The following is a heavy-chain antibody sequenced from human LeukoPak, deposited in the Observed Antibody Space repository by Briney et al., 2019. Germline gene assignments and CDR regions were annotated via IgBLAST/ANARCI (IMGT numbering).Heavy chain of an antibody. CDR2: IYPGDSDT. CDR3: ARRLISSGYYFDY. Sequence: GESLKISCKGSGYSFTSYWIGRVRQMPGKGLEWMGIIYPGDSDTRYSPSFQGQVTISADKSISTAYLQWSSLKASDTAMYYCARRLISSGYYFDYWGQGTLVTVSS. J-gene: IGHJ4*02. CDR1: GYSFTSYW. V-gene: IGHV5-51*01. D-gene: IGHD3-22*01.